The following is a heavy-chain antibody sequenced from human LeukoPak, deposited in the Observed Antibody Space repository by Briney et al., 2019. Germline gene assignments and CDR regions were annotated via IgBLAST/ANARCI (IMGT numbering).Heavy chain of an antibody. CDR1: GGSISSSNW. V-gene: IGHV4-4*02. Sequence: SGTLSLTCAVSGGSISSSNWWSWVRQPPGKGLEWIGEIYHSGSTNYNPSLKSRVTISVDKSKNQFSLKLSSVTAADTAVYYCARDPAVGSYNRDYDYWGQGTLVTVSS. D-gene: IGHD1-26*01. J-gene: IGHJ4*02. CDR3: ARDPAVGSYNRDYDY. CDR2: IYHSGST.